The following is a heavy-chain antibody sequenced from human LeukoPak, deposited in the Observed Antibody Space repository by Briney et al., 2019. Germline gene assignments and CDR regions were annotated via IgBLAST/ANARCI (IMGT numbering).Heavy chain of an antibody. CDR3: ARSGQWLVSGGDY. J-gene: IGHJ4*02. V-gene: IGHV5-51*01. CDR1: GYSFPGYW. D-gene: IGHD6-19*01. CDR2: IYPGDSDT. Sequence: GESLKISCKGSGYSFPGYWIAWVRQMPGKGLEWMGIIYPGDSDTRYSPSFQGQVTISADKSISTAYLQWSSLKASDTAMYYCARSGQWLVSGGDYWGQGTLVTVSS.